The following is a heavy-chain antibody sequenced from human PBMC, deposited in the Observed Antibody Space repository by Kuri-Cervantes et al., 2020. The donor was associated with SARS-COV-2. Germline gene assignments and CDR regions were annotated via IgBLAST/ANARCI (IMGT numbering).Heavy chain of an antibody. CDR1: GFTFDDYA. CDR2: ISWNSGSI. Sequence: SLKISCAASGFTFDDYAMHWVRQAPGKGLEWVSGISWNSGSIFYADSVKGRFTISRDNAKNTLYLQMNSLRAEDTAVYYCARVRDHPYGSVCRYYYYLDVWGKGTTVTVSS. J-gene: IGHJ6*03. V-gene: IGHV3-9*01. D-gene: IGHD3-10*01. CDR3: ARVRDHPYGSVCRYYYYLDV.